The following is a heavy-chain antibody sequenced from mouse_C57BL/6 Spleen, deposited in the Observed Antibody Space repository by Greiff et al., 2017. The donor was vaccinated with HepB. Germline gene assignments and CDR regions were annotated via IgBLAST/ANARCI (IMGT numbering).Heavy chain of an antibody. J-gene: IGHJ2*01. D-gene: IGHD4-1*01. V-gene: IGHV1-82*01. CDR2: IYPGDGDT. CDR1: GYAFSSSW. Sequence: VQLQESGPELVKPGASVKISCKASGYAFSSSWMNWVKQRPGKGLEWIGRIYPGDGDTNYNGKFKGKATLTADKSSSTAYMQLSSLTSEDSAVYFWARDWEADYWGQGTTLTVSS. CDR3: ARDWEADY.